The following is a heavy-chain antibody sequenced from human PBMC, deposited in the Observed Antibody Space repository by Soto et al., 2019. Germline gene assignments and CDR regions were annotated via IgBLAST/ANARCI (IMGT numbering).Heavy chain of an antibody. CDR3: ARDGGCGELKY. J-gene: IGHJ4*02. D-gene: IGHD3-16*01. CDR1: GDTFSGYP. CDR2: IIPVFGTT. Sequence: QVQLVQSGAELKKPGSSVKVSCKASGDTFSGYPINWVRQAPGEGLEWMGRIIPVFGTTNDAQRFEGRVTFTADESTNTAYMELRGLLSEDTAEYYCARDGGCGELKYWGPGTLVTVSS. V-gene: IGHV1-69*18.